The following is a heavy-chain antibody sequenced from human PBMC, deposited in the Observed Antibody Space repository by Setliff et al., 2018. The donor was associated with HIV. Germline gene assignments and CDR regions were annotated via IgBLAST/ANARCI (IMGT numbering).Heavy chain of an antibody. Sequence: SETLSLTCTVSGGSISTSNYYWGWVRQPPGKGLEWVGNVDYTGSTYYNPSLKSRVTISVDTTKNQFSLRLNSVTAADTAVYYCARQGNIVVVTSFDYWGQGTLVTVSS. CDR2: VDYTGST. J-gene: IGHJ4*02. CDR3: ARQGNIVVVTSFDY. D-gene: IGHD2-21*02. CDR1: GGSISTSNYY. V-gene: IGHV4-39*07.